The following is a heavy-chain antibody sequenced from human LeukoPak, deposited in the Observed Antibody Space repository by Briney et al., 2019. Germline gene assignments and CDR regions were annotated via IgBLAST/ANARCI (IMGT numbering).Heavy chain of an antibody. D-gene: IGHD3-3*01. CDR1: RFTFSSYW. J-gene: IGHJ6*02. V-gene: IGHV3-74*01. CDR2: INSDGTST. Sequence: GGSLRLSCAASRFTFSSYWMHWVRQAPGKGLVWVSLINSDGTSTTYADSVKGRFTISRDNAKSTLYLQMNSLRAEDTAVYYCARGFGVGSMDVWGRGTTVTVSS. CDR3: ARGFGVGSMDV.